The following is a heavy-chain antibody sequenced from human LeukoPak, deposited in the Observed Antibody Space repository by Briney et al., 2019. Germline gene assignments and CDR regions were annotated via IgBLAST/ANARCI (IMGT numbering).Heavy chain of an antibody. J-gene: IGHJ4*02. CDR3: ASRAQWEDY. D-gene: IGHD1-26*01. CDR1: GFTFSSYA. Sequence: GGSLRLSCAASGFTFSSYAMHWVRQAPGKGLEWVAVISYDGSNKYYADSVKGRFTISRDNSKNTLYLQMSSLRAEDTAVYYCASRAQWEDYWGQGTLVTVSS. CDR2: ISYDGSNK. V-gene: IGHV3-30*04.